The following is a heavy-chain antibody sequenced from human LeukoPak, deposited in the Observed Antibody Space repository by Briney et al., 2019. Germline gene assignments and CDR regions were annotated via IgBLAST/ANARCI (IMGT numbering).Heavy chain of an antibody. J-gene: IGHJ4*02. Sequence: GGSLRLSCAASGFTFSSYSMNWVRQAPGKGLEWVSYISSSSTIYYADSVKGRFTISRDNAKNSLYLQMNSLRAEDTAVYYCARILSSSSYYFDYWGQGTLVTVSS. CDR2: ISSSSTI. CDR1: GFTFSSYS. V-gene: IGHV3-48*01. D-gene: IGHD6-6*01. CDR3: ARILSSSSYYFDY.